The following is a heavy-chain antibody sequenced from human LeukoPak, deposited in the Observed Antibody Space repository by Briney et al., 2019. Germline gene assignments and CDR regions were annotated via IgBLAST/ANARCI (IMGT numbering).Heavy chain of an antibody. CDR2: IKQDGSEK. D-gene: IGHD3-22*01. V-gene: IGHV3-7*01. CDR1: GFTFSSYW. J-gene: IGHJ4*02. CDR3: ARDGSYYDSSGYYTY. Sequence: GGSLRLSCAASGFTFSSYWMSWVRQAPGKGLEWVANIKQDGSEKYYVDSVKGRFTISRDNAKNSLYLQMNSLRAEDTAVYYCARDGSYYDSSGYYTYWGQGTLVTVSS.